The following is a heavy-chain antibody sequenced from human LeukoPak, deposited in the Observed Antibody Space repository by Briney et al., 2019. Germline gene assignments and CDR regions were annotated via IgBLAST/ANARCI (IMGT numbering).Heavy chain of an antibody. D-gene: IGHD3-16*01. V-gene: IGHV4-59*01. CDR2: IYHNGRT. CDR3: ARASEGIGYFDT. CDR1: GTSFSNDY. Sequence: SETLSLTCTVSGTSFSNDYWSWVRQAPGKGLEWIGYIYHNGRTSYSPSLKSRITMSIDTSQKKFSLNVIAVTAADTAVYYCARASEGIGYFDTWGRGSLVTVSS. J-gene: IGHJ4*02.